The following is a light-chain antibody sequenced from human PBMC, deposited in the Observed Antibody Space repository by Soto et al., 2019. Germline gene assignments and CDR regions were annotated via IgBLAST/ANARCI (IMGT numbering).Light chain of an antibody. CDR3: QHGYVAPYS. V-gene: IGKV1-39*01. Sequence: DLQMTPSPSSVSASIGDTVTITCRASQDINVYLNWYQQKPGEVPKLLIYSASTLHSGVPSRFTGSGSETDFTLTIRSLQPEDFATYYCQHGYVAPYSFGQGTKVDI. CDR2: SAS. J-gene: IGKJ2*03. CDR1: QDINVY.